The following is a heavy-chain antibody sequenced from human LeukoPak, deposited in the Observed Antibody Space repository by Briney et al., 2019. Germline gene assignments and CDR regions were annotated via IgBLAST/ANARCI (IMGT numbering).Heavy chain of an antibody. CDR1: GGSISSHY. D-gene: IGHD3/OR15-3a*01. V-gene: IGHV4-4*07. CDR3: ARELDWGAVNDAFDI. Sequence: PSETLSLTCTGSGGSISSHYWSWIRQPAGKGLEWIGRIYTSGNTYYNPSLKSRVTMSVDTSKNQFSLKLSSVTAADTAVYYCARELDWGAVNDAFDIWGQGTMVTVSS. CDR2: IYTSGNT. J-gene: IGHJ3*02.